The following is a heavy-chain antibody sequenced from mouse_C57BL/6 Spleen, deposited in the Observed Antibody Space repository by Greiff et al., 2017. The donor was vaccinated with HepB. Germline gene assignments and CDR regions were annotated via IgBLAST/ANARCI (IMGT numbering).Heavy chain of an antibody. D-gene: IGHD1-1*01. Sequence: EVMLVESGGDSVKPGGSLKLSCAASGFTFSSYGMSWVRQTPDKRLEWVATISSGGSYTYYPDSVKGRFTISRDNAKNTLYLQMSSLKSEDTAMYYCARHNYGSSPYYYAMDYWGQGTSVTVSS. CDR2: ISSGGSYT. CDR3: ARHNYGSSPYYYAMDY. CDR1: GFTFSSYG. J-gene: IGHJ4*01. V-gene: IGHV5-6*02.